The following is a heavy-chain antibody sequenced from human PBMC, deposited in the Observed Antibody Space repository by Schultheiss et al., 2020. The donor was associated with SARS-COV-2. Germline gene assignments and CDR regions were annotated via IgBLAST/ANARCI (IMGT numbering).Heavy chain of an antibody. D-gene: IGHD2-2*02. CDR3: ARAGSVQLLYPLGAFDY. J-gene: IGHJ4*02. CDR1: GFTFSSYG. CDR2: IWYDGSNK. Sequence: GGSLRLSCAASGFTFSSYGMHWVRQAPGKGLEWVAVIWYDGSNKYYADSVKGRFTISRDNSKNTLYLQMNSLRAEDTAVYYCARAGSVQLLYPLGAFDYWGQGTLVTVSS. V-gene: IGHV3-33*01.